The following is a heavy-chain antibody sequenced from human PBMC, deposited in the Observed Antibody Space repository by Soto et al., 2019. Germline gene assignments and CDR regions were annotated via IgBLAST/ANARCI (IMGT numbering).Heavy chain of an antibody. D-gene: IGHD2-8*01. CDR1: GFTFSSYW. CDR2: IKQDGSEK. CDR3: ARWYGVCPYCVSDYYYMDV. J-gene: IGHJ6*03. Sequence: GGSLRLSCAASGFTFSSYWMSWVRQAPGKGLEWVANIKQDGSEKYYVDSVKGRFTISSDNAKNSLYLQMNSLRAEDTAVYYCARWYGVCPYCVSDYYYMDVWGKGTTVTVSS. V-gene: IGHV3-7*01.